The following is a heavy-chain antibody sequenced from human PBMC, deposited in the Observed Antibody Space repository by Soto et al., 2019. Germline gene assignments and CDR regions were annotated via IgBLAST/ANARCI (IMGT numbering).Heavy chain of an antibody. D-gene: IGHD6-19*01. CDR2: INQSGST. Sequence: QVQLQQWGAGLLKPSETLSLTCAVYGGSFSGYSGAWTRQPPGKGRGWIGEINQSGSTNYNPSLKSRVTISVDTSKNQFSLKLSSVTAADTAVYYCARSPPAGYSSGWYDYWGQGTLVTVSS. J-gene: IGHJ4*02. CDR3: ARSPPAGYSSGWYDY. CDR1: GGSFSGYS. V-gene: IGHV4-34*01.